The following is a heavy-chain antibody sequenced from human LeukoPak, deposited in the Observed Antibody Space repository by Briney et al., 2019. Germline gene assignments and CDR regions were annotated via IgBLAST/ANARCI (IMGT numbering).Heavy chain of an antibody. D-gene: IGHD3-3*01. CDR2: ISYDGSNK. CDR3: ARDPAKFWSGHDY. V-gene: IGHV3-30*03. CDR1: GFPFSSYW. J-gene: IGHJ4*02. Sequence: GGSLRLSCVASGFPFSSYWMTWVRQAPGKGLEWVAVISYDGSNKYYVDSVKGRFTISRDNSKNTLYVQMNSLRADDTGVYYCARDPAKFWSGHDYWGQGTLVTVSS.